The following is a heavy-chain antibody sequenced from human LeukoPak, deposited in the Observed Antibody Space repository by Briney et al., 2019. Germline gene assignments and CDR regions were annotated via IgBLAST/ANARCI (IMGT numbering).Heavy chain of an antibody. Sequence: SETVSLTCTVSGGSISSYYWNCIRQPPGKALEWIGYISYSESTNYNPSLKGRVLISVDTSKNQFSLKLRSVPAADTAVYYCARHSYYYDSSGYSVSFGMDVWGQGTT. V-gene: IGHV4-59*08. CDR2: ISYSEST. J-gene: IGHJ6*02. CDR1: GGSISSYY. D-gene: IGHD3-22*01. CDR3: ARHSYYYDSSGYSVSFGMDV.